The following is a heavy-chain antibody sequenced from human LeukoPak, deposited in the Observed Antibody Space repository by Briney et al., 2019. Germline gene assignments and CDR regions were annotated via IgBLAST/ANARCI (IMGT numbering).Heavy chain of an antibody. Sequence: SQTLSLTCTVSGGSISSGTYYWSWIRQPAGRGLEWIGRIYTSGNTNYNPSLKSRVTISVDTSKNQFSPKLSSVTATDTALYYCASGIAADLYWGRGTLVTVSS. D-gene: IGHD6-13*01. CDR1: GGSISSGTYY. V-gene: IGHV4-61*02. CDR2: IYTSGNT. J-gene: IGHJ4*02. CDR3: ASGIAADLY.